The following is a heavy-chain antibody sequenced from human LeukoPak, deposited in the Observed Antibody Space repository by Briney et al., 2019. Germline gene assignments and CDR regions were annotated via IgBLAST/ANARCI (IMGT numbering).Heavy chain of an antibody. CDR3: ARCSSGWFGELLYYYYYMDV. CDR2: INHSGST. CDR1: GGSISSGSYY. V-gene: IGHV4-39*07. Sequence: SETLSLTCTVSGGSISSGSYYWSWIRQPSGKGLEWIGEINHSGSTNYNPSLKSRVTISVDTSKNQFSLKLSSVTAADTAVYYCARCSSGWFGELLYYYYYMDVWGKGTTVTVSS. D-gene: IGHD3-10*01. J-gene: IGHJ6*03.